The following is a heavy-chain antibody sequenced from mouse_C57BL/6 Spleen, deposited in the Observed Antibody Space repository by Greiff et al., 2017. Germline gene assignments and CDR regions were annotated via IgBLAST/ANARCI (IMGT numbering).Heavy chain of an antibody. CDR1: GYTFTSYW. CDR2: IDPSDSYT. J-gene: IGHJ3*01. D-gene: IGHD1-1*01. Sequence: VQLQQSGAELVKPGASVKLSCKASGYTFTSYWMQWVKQRPGQGLEWIGEIDPSDSYTNYNQKFKGKATLTVDTSSSTAYMQLSSLTSEDSAVYYCARHGSSSWFAYWGQGTLVTVSA. CDR3: ARHGSSSWFAY. V-gene: IGHV1-50*01.